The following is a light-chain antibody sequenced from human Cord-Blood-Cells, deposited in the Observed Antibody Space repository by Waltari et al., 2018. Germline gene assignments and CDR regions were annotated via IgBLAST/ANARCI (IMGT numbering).Light chain of an antibody. Sequence: QSVLTQPPSVSEAPRQRVTISCSGSSSNIGNNAVNWYQQLPGKAPKLLIYYDDLLPSGVSDRFSGSKSGTSASLAISGLQSEDEADYYCAWDDSLNGVVFGGGTKLTVL. CDR3: AWDDSLNGVV. V-gene: IGLV1-36*01. J-gene: IGLJ2*01. CDR2: YDD. CDR1: SSNIGNNA.